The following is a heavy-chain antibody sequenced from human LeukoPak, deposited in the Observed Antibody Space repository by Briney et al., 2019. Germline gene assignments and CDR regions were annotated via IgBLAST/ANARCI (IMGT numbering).Heavy chain of an antibody. Sequence: SETLSLTCTVSGGSISSYYWSWIRQPPGKGLEWIGEVNHSGSTNYNLSLKSRVTISVDTSKNQFSLKLSSVTAADTAVYYCARLVGYFDSGGGRDYWGQGTLVTVSS. CDR3: ARLVGYFDSGGGRDY. V-gene: IGHV4-34*01. D-gene: IGHD3-10*01. CDR2: VNHSGST. CDR1: GGSISSYY. J-gene: IGHJ4*02.